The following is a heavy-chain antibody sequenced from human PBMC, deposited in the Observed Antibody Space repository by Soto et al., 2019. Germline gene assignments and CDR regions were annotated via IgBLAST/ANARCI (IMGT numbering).Heavy chain of an antibody. CDR2: ISYDGSNK. V-gene: IGHV3-30-3*01. Sequence: QVQLVESGGGVVQPGRSLRLSCAASGFTFSSYAXXXXXXXXXXXXXWVAVISYDGSNKYYADSVKGRFTISRDNSKXXXXXXXXXXXXXXXXXXXXXXXTSGWYKDAFDIWGQGTMVTVSS. CDR1: GFTFSSYA. CDR3: XXXTSGWYKDAFDI. J-gene: IGHJ3*02. D-gene: IGHD6-19*01.